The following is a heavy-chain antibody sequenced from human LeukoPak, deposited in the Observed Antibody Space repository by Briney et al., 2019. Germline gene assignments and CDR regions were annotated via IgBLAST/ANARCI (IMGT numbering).Heavy chain of an antibody. CDR3: ARGRYCSSTSCYMGYYDMDV. D-gene: IGHD2-2*02. V-gene: IGHV3-64*01. CDR1: GFTFSSYA. CDR2: ISSNGGST. Sequence: GGSLRLSCAASGFTFSSYAMHWVRQAPGKGLEYVSAISSNGGSTYYANSVKGRFTISRDNSKHTLYLQMGSLRAEDMAVYYCARGRYCSSTSCYMGYYDMDVWGKGTTVTISS. J-gene: IGHJ6*03.